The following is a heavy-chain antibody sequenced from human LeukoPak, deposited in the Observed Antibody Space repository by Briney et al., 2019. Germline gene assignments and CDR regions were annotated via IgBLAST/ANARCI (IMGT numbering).Heavy chain of an antibody. D-gene: IGHD6-19*01. J-gene: IGHJ4*02. CDR3: ASTIPNLYGDSSKSF. Sequence: GGSLRLSCAASGFTFSSYAMHWVRQAPGKGLEWVAVISYDGSNKYYADSVKGRFTISRDTSKNTLYLQMNSLRAEDTAVYYCASTIPNLYGDSSKSFWGQGTLVTVSS. CDR1: GFTFSSYA. V-gene: IGHV3-30*04. CDR2: ISYDGSNK.